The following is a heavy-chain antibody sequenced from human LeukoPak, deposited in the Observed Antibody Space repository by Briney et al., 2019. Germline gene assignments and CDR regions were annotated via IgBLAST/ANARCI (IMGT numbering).Heavy chain of an antibody. D-gene: IGHD4-17*01. V-gene: IGHV4-34*01. CDR3: ANTDYGDYVQMG. Sequence: SETLSLTCAVYGGSFSGFYWSWIRQPPGKGLEWIGEINHSGSTNYNPSLKSRVTISVDTSKNQFSLKLSSVTAADTAVYYCANTDYGDYVQMGWGQGTLVTVSS. J-gene: IGHJ4*02. CDR1: GGSFSGFY. CDR2: INHSGST.